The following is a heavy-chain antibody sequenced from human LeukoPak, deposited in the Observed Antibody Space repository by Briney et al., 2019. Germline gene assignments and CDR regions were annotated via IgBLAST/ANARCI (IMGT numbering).Heavy chain of an antibody. CDR1: GFTFSSYS. J-gene: IGHJ6*02. D-gene: IGHD3-10*01. Sequence: GSLRLSCAASGFTFSSYSMNWVRQAPGKGLEWVSSISSSSSYIYYADSVRGRFTISRDNAKSSLYLQMNSLRAEDTAVYYCARASDGSGSYHYYYGMDVWGQGTTVTVSS. CDR2: ISSSSSYI. CDR3: ARASDGSGSYHYYYGMDV. V-gene: IGHV3-21*01.